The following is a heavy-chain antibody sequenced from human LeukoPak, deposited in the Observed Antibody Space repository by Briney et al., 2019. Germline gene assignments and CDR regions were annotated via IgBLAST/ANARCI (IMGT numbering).Heavy chain of an antibody. Sequence: GGSLRLSCVASGFTFSPYSMHWVRPAPGQGLEWVAVISDDGKNKYYVDSAKGRFTISRDNSKNTVYLQMNSLRAEETAVYYGAKYRVGIQLERRYAIDYWGQGTLVTVSS. CDR2: ISDDGKNK. V-gene: IGHV3-30-3*02. CDR1: GFTFSPYS. D-gene: IGHD1-1*01. CDR3: AKYRVGIQLERRYAIDY. J-gene: IGHJ4*02.